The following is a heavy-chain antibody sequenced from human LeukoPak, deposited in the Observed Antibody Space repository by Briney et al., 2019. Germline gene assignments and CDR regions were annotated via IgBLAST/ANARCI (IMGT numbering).Heavy chain of an antibody. CDR3: ARGYCSGGSCSHFDY. V-gene: IGHV3-13*01. Sequence: GGSLRLSCAASGFTFSSYDMHWVRQVTGKGLEWVSAIGTAGDTYYPGSVKGRFTISRENAKNSLYLQMNSLRAGDTAVYYCARGYCSGGSCSHFDYWGQGTLVTVSS. CDR2: IGTAGDT. CDR1: GFTFSSYD. J-gene: IGHJ4*02. D-gene: IGHD2-15*01.